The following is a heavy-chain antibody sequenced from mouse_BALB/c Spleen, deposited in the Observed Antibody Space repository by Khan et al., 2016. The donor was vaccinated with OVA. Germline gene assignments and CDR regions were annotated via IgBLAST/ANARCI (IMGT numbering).Heavy chain of an antibody. D-gene: IGHD2-3*01. V-gene: IGHV3-2*02. CDR3: ARDGSRYNYAMDY. Sequence: VQLKESGPGLVNPSQSLSLTCTVTGYSITSDYAWNWIRQFPGNKLEWMGYINYSGSTNYNPALKSRISITRDTSKNQSFLQLNSVTTEDTATYYCARDGSRYNYAMDYWGQGTSVTVSS. CDR1: GYSITSDYA. CDR2: INYSGST. J-gene: IGHJ4*01.